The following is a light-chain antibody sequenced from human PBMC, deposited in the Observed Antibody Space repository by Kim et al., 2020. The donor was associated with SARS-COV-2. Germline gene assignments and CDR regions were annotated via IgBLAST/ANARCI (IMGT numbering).Light chain of an antibody. Sequence: QSVLTQSPSASASLGASVRLTCTLSRGHGTDGIAWHQQQPGRGPRFLMKINNDGSHNKGDGIPDRFSGSSSGTEFYLTVSSLQPDDEADYYCQTWGAGFRVFGGGTQLTVL. CDR1: RGHGTDG. V-gene: IGLV4-69*01. J-gene: IGLJ3*02. CDR2: INNDGSH. CDR3: QTWGAGFRV.